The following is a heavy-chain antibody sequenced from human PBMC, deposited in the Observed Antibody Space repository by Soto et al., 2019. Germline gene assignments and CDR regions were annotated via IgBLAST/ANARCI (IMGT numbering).Heavy chain of an antibody. CDR1: GFTFSSYS. CDR2: ISSSSSYI. V-gene: IGHV3-21*01. Sequence: GGSLRLSCAASGFTFSSYSMNWVRQAPGKGLEWVSSISSSSSYIYYADSVKGRFTISRDNAKNSLYLQMNSLRAEDTAVYYCATEYYDFWSGSLPSYGMDVWGQGTTVTVSS. CDR3: ATEYYDFWSGSLPSYGMDV. J-gene: IGHJ6*02. D-gene: IGHD3-3*01.